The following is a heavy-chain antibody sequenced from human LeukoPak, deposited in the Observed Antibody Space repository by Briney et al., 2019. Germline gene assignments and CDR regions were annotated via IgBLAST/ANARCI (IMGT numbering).Heavy chain of an antibody. CDR2: ISYDGSNK. CDR1: GFTFSSYG. Sequence: GRSLRLSCAASGFTFSSYGMHWVRQAPGKGLAWVAVISYDGSNKYYADSVKGRFTISRDNSKNTLYLQMNSLRAEDTAVYYCAKLGLGEAMATDFDYWGQGTLVTVSS. D-gene: IGHD5-18*01. J-gene: IGHJ4*02. V-gene: IGHV3-30*18. CDR3: AKLGLGEAMATDFDY.